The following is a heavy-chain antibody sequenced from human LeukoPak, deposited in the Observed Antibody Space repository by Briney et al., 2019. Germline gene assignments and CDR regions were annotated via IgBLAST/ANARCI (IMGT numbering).Heavy chain of an antibody. J-gene: IGHJ5*02. V-gene: IGHV1-18*01. CDR3: ARDIVVVPAAKGSNWFDP. Sequence: ASVKVSCKASGYTFTSYDISWVRQAPGQGLEWMGWISAYNGNTNHAQKLQGRVTMTTDTSTSTAYMELRSLRSDDTAVYYCARDIVVVPAAKGSNWFDPWGQGTLVTVSS. CDR1: GYTFTSYD. CDR2: ISAYNGNT. D-gene: IGHD2-2*01.